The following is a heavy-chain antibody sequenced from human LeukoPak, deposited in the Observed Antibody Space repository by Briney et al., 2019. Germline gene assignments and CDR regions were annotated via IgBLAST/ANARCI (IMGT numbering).Heavy chain of an antibody. D-gene: IGHD3-3*01. J-gene: IGHJ6*02. CDR2: ISYDGSNK. Sequence: GGSLRLSCAASGFTFSSYGMHWVRHAPGKGLEWVAVISYDGSNKYYADSVKGRFTISTDNSTTTLYLQMHSLRAADTAAYNSAKCLMHYDFWSGSPHGMDVWGQGTTVTVSS. V-gene: IGHV3-30*18. CDR3: AKCLMHYDFWSGSPHGMDV. CDR1: GFTFSSYG.